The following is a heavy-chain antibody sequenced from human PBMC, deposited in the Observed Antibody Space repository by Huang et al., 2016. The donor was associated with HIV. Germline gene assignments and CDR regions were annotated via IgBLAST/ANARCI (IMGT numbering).Heavy chain of an antibody. Sequence: EVLLVQSGAELKEPGESLKISCKASGYGFRSYWIGWVRPKAGEGLDWMGIIYPRDSETKYSPSFDGQVTISADKSTRTAYLQWESLKVPDTAIYFCARQVDGFRSHFDFWGQGTLVSVSS. CDR1: GYGFRSYW. V-gene: IGHV5-51*01. D-gene: IGHD5-18*01. CDR2: IYPRDSET. CDR3: ARQVDGFRSHFDF. J-gene: IGHJ4*02.